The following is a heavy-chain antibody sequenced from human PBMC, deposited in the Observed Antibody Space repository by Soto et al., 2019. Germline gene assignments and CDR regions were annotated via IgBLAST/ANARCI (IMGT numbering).Heavy chain of an antibody. Sequence: GGSLRLSCAASGFTFSDHYMSWIRQAPGKGLEWIGYSSNSGSPTRYADSVKGRFSISRDNAKNSLYLQINSLRGDDTAIYYCVRSGDNYNLLDYWGQGTPVTVSS. V-gene: IGHV3-11*06. CDR1: GFTFSDHY. CDR2: SSNSGSPT. CDR3: VRSGDNYNLLDY. D-gene: IGHD1-1*01. J-gene: IGHJ4*02.